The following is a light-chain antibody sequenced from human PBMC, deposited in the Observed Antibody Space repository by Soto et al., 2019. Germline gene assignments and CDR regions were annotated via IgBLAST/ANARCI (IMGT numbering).Light chain of an antibody. V-gene: IGKV1-33*01. J-gene: IGKJ5*01. CDR3: QQYDNFPPIT. Sequence: IPLTQSPSSLSASVGDRVTITCRASQDIAIYLAWYQQKPGEAPKLLIYAASTLYGGVPSRFSGSGSGTDFTLTISSLQPEDVATYFCQQYDNFPPITFGQGTRLEIK. CDR1: QDIAIY. CDR2: AAS.